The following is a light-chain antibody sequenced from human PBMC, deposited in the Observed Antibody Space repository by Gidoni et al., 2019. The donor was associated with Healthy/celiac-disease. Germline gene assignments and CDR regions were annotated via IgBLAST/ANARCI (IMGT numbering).Light chain of an antibody. CDR1: SSDVGSYNL. CDR3: CSYAGSSTYV. CDR2: EVS. Sequence: QSALTQPAAVSGSPGQSITISCTGTSSDVGSYNLVSWYQQHPGKAPNLMIYEVSKRPSGVSTRFSGSKSGNTASLTISGLQAEDEADYYCCSYAGSSTYVFGTGTKVTVL. V-gene: IGLV2-23*02. J-gene: IGLJ1*01.